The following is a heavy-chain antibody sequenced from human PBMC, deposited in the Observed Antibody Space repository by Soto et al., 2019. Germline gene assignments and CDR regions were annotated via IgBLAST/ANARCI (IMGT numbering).Heavy chain of an antibody. CDR2: IFYSGNT. Sequence: SETLSLTCTVSGNSISTGAYYWSWLRQHPVKGLEWIGHIFYSGNTHYSPSLESRVTISVDTSKNQFSIKLTSVTVADTAVYYCAREGRSAAPQAGFDLWGQGTLVTVSS. CDR1: GNSISTGAYY. D-gene: IGHD3-10*01. CDR3: AREGRSAAPQAGFDL. V-gene: IGHV4-31*03. J-gene: IGHJ4*02.